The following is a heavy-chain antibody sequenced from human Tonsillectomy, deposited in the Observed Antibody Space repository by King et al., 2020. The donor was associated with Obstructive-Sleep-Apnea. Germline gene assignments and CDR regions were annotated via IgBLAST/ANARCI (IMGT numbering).Heavy chain of an antibody. V-gene: IGHV3-23*04. D-gene: IGHD3-10*01. CDR2: INTRGTT. CDR1: GFTFSNYA. Sequence: VQLVESGGGMVQPGWSLRLFCLASGFTFSNYAISWFRQASGKGLQLVFAINTRGTTFYPGSVRGRFTISRDNSKYTVNPQVNSLRAEDTALYYCAKEGGGSGIYWIDSWGQGTLVTVSS. CDR3: AKEGGGSGIYWIDS. J-gene: IGHJ4*02.